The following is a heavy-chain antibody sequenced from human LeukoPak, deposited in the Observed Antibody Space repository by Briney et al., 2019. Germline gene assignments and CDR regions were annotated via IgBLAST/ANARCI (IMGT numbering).Heavy chain of an antibody. CDR2: ISAYNGNT. D-gene: IGHD6-6*01. CDR3: ARGLKSIAARLTRKSYYFDY. CDR1: GYTFTSYG. J-gene: IGHJ4*02. V-gene: IGHV1-18*01. Sequence: ASVKVSCKASGYTFTSYGISWVRQAPGQGLEWMGWISAYNGNTNYAQKLQGRVTMTTDTSTSTAYMELRSLRSEDTAVYYCARGLKSIAARLTRKSYYFDYWGQGTLVTVSS.